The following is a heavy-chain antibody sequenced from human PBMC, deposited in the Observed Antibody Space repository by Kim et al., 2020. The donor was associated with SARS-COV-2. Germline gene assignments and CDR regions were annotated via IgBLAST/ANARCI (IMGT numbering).Heavy chain of an antibody. J-gene: IGHJ6*02. V-gene: IGHV3-21*06. CDR1: GLNFSSYG. Sequence: GGSLRLSCAASGLNFSSYGMNWVRQAPGKGLEWVSVITYGGRYIHYADSVKGRFAISRDNAKNTLYLQVSSLRAEDTAVYYCATGDCWAGGGLGVWGHG. D-gene: IGHD2-21*01. CDR3: ATGDCWAGGGLGV. CDR2: ITYGGRYI.